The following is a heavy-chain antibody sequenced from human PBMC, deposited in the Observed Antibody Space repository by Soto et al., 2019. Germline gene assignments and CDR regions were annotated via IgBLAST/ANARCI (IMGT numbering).Heavy chain of an antibody. CDR3: TTDDPINRY. V-gene: IGHV3-15*01. Sequence: EVQLVESGGGLVRPGGSLRLSCAASGFIFSNAWMSWVRQGPGKGLEWVGRIKSKTNGGTTDYAAPVRGRFSISRDDSKNTLYLQMNSLKTEDTAVYYCTTDDPINRYWGQGTLVTVSS. CDR1: GFIFSNAW. CDR2: IKSKTNGGTT. J-gene: IGHJ4*02.